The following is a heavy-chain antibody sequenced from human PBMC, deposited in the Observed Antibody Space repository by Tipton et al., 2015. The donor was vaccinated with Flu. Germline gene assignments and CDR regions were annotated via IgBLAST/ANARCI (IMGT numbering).Heavy chain of an antibody. CDR2: IGTASDT. CDR3: ARSYCSGGSCRYYFDY. V-gene: IGHV3-13*01. J-gene: IGHJ4*02. Sequence: SLRLPCAASGFTFSSYDMHWVRQATGKGLEWVSAIGTASDTYYPGSVKGRFTISRENAKNSLYLQMNSLRAGDTAVYYCARSYCSGGSCRYYFDYWGQGTLVTVSS. D-gene: IGHD2-15*01. CDR1: GFTFSSYD.